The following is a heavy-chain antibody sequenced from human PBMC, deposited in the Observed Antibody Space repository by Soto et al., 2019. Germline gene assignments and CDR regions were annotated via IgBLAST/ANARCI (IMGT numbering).Heavy chain of an antibody. J-gene: IGHJ4*02. D-gene: IGHD1-26*01. Sequence: ESGGGVVQPGRSLRLSCAASGFTFSSYGMFWVRQAPGKGLEWVALISYDGSNKYCADSVKGRFTISRDNSKNTLYLQMNSLRAEDTAVYYCAKGSYNGRYSDFDYWGQGTLVTVSS. CDR3: AKGSYNGRYSDFDY. CDR1: GFTFSSYG. V-gene: IGHV3-30*18. CDR2: ISYDGSNK.